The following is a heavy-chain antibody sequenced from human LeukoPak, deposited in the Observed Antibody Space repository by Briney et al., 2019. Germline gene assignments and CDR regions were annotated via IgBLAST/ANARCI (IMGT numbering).Heavy chain of an antibody. CDR3: ARYLEEPQLEHFDY. V-gene: IGHV3-21*01. D-gene: IGHD6-13*01. CDR1: GFTFSSYS. J-gene: IGHJ4*02. CDR2: ISSSSSYI. Sequence: GGSLRLSCAASGFTFSSYSMNWVRQAPGNGLESVSSISSSSSYIYYADSVKGRFTISRDNAKNSLYLQMNSLRAEDTAVYYCARYLEEPQLEHFDYWGQGTLVTASS.